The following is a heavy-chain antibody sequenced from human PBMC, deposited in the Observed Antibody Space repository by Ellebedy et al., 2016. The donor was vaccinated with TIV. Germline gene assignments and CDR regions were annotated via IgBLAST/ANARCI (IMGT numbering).Heavy chain of an antibody. D-gene: IGHD6-13*01. V-gene: IGHV4-4*02. CDR3: ARGRYSSSWSHYFDY. J-gene: IGHJ4*02. CDR1: GGSISSSNW. CDR2: IYHSGST. Sequence: MPSETLSLTCAVSGGSISSSNWWSWVRQPPGKGLEWIGEIYHSGSTNYNPSLKSRVTISVDKSKNQFSLKLSSVTAADTAVYYCARGRYSSSWSHYFDYWGQGTLVTVSS.